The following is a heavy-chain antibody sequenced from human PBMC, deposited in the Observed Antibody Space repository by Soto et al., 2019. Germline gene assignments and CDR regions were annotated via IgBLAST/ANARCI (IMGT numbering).Heavy chain of an antibody. CDR2: ISGSGGST. V-gene: IGHV3-23*01. D-gene: IGHD2-15*01. Sequence: EVQLLESGGGLVQPGGSLRLACVASGFTFSSYAMTWVRQAPGQGLEWVSGISGSGGSTYYADSVKGRFTISRDNSTNTLYLQMNSLRAEDTAVYFCAQVRGVVALDGYFDCWGQGTLVTVSS. CDR1: GFTFSSYA. J-gene: IGHJ4*02. CDR3: AQVRGVVALDGYFDC.